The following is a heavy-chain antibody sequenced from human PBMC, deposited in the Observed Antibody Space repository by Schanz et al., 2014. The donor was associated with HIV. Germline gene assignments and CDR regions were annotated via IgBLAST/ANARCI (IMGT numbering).Heavy chain of an antibody. Sequence: EVQLVESGGDLVQPGRSLRLSCAASGFTFSAYLMTWVRQAPGKGLEWVANINEDGSEKYYVESVKGRFTISRDIAKNSLYLQMNSLRAEDTAVYFCARDSTDYFDSSGYCDYWGQGTLVTVHS. CDR1: GFTFSAYL. CDR3: ARDSTDYFDSSGYCDY. D-gene: IGHD3-22*01. J-gene: IGHJ4*02. V-gene: IGHV3-7*01. CDR2: INEDGSEK.